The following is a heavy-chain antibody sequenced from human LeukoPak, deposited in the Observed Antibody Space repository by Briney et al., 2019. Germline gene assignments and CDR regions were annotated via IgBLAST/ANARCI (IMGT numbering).Heavy chain of an antibody. Sequence: GGSLRLSCKASGFTVSNNYMNWVRQAPGKGLEWVALIYSGGTTNYADSVKGRSTISRDNSKNTLYLQMTNVRVEDTAVYYCARDPPGIAASVSGGWGKGTLVTVSS. CDR1: GFTVSNNY. V-gene: IGHV3-53*01. D-gene: IGHD6-13*01. CDR2: IYSGGTT. CDR3: ARDPPGIAASVSGG. J-gene: IGHJ4*02.